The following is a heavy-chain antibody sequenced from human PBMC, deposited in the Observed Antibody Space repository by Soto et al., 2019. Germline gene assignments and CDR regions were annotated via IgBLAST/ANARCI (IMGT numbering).Heavy chain of an antibody. J-gene: IGHJ4*02. CDR3: AQAYCTNGVCYPFDY. CDR2: IIPIFGTA. V-gene: IGHV1-69*13. Sequence: ASVKVSCKASGGTFSSYAISWVRQAPGQGLEWMGGIIPIFGTANYAQKFQGRVTITADESTSTAYMELSSLRSEDTVVYYCAQAYCTNGVCYPFDYWGQGTLVTVSS. D-gene: IGHD2-8*01. CDR1: GGTFSSYA.